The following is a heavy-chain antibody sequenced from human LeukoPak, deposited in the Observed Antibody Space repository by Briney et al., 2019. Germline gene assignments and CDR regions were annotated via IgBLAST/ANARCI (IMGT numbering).Heavy chain of an antibody. V-gene: IGHV1-69*13. CDR2: IIPIFGTA. D-gene: IGHD3-10*01. J-gene: IGHJ5*02. CDR3: ARTMVRGVIILNWFDP. CDR1: GGTFSSYA. Sequence: ASVKVSCKASGGTFSSYAISWVRQAPGQGLEWMGGIIPIFGTANYAQKFQGRVTITADESTSTAYMELSSLRSEDTAVYYCARTMVRGVIILNWFDPWGQGTLVTVSS.